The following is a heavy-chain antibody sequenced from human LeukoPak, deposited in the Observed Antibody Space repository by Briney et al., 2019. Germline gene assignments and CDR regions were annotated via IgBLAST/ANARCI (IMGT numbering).Heavy chain of an antibody. CDR2: IKQAESER. CDR1: RYTFTNYW. D-gene: IGHD5-24*01. Sequence: GGSLRLSCTASRYTFTNYWMSWVRQAPGKGLEWVANIKQAESERHYVDSLRGRFTISRDNAKNSVFLQMNSLRAEDTAVYYCARDGYKDRYFDYWGQGTLVTVSS. CDR3: ARDGYKDRYFDY. J-gene: IGHJ4*02. V-gene: IGHV3-7*01.